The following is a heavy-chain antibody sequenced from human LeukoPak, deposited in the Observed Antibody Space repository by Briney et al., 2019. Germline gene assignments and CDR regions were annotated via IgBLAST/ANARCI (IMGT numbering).Heavy chain of an antibody. CDR2: IYYSGST. V-gene: IGHV4-59*08. CDR1: GGSISSYY. D-gene: IGHD3-22*01. Sequence: PSETLSLTCTVSGGSISSYYWSWIRQPPGKGLEWIGYIYYSGSTNYNPSLKSRVTISVDTSKNQFSLKLSSVTAADTAVYYCARVRYYDSSGYPWGQGTLVTVSS. J-gene: IGHJ5*02. CDR3: ARVRYYDSSGYP.